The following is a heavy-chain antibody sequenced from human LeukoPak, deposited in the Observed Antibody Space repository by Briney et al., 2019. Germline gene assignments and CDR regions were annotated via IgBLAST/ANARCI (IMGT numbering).Heavy chain of an antibody. D-gene: IGHD6-19*01. V-gene: IGHV3-23*01. CDR1: GFTFSSYS. J-gene: IGHJ4*02. CDR3: AKDLAAVPGNKYFAY. Sequence: GGSLRLSCAASGFTFSSYSMNWVRQAPGKGLEWVSSISGSGGSTYYADSVKGRFTTSRDSSKNTLYLQMNGLRAEDTAVYYCAKDLAAVPGNKYFAYWGQGTLVTVSS. CDR2: ISGSGGST.